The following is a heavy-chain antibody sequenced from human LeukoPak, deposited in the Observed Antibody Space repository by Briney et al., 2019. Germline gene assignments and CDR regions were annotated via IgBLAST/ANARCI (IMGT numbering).Heavy chain of an antibody. CDR3: ARAVAGTQDY. Sequence: PSETLSLTCTVSGASISSFYWSWIRQPPGKGLEWIGYIYSSGSTNYNPSLKSRVTISIDTSKNQLSLKLSSVTAADTAVYYCARAVAGTQDYWGQGTLVTVSS. CDR1: GASISSFY. CDR2: IYSSGST. J-gene: IGHJ4*02. V-gene: IGHV4-59*01. D-gene: IGHD6-19*01.